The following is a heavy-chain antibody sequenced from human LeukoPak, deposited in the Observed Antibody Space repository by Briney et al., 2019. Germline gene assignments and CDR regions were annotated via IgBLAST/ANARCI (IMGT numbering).Heavy chain of an antibody. Sequence: SETLSLTCTVSGGSISSSSYYWGWIRQPPGKGLEWIGSIYYSGSTYYNPSLKSRVTISVDTSKNQFSLKLSSVTAADTAVYYCARGEYDILTGYYPTGFDYWGQGTLVTVSS. D-gene: IGHD3-9*01. CDR2: IYYSGST. V-gene: IGHV4-39*01. CDR3: ARGEYDILTGYYPTGFDY. J-gene: IGHJ4*02. CDR1: GGSISSSSYY.